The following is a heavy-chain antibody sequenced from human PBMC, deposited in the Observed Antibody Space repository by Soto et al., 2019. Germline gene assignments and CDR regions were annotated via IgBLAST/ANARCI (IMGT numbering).Heavy chain of an antibody. CDR2: VWFDGTYE. D-gene: IGHD3-22*01. CDR3: VRDGEPYDSSGKFDF. V-gene: IGHV3-33*01. J-gene: IGHJ1*01. Sequence: QVQLVESGGGVVQPGRSLTLSCGASGFRFSEYGINWVRQAPGKGLEWVAVVWFDGTYEYFADSVKCRFTISRDNSKKTVNLQMIHLSAEDTAKYFCVRDGEPYDSSGKFDFWGQGTLVTVSS. CDR1: GFRFSEYG.